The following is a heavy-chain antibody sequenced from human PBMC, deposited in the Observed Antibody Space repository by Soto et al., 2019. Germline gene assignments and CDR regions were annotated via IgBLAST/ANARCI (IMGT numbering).Heavy chain of an antibody. V-gene: IGHV1-69*01. J-gene: IGHJ3*01. CDR1: GGTFTSYG. CDR2: TIPVFGSG. CDR3: ARDLAPAAIAGDAFDL. D-gene: IGHD2-2*02. Sequence: QVRLVQSGAEVKKPGSSVKVFCKASGGTFTSYGISWVRQAPGQGLEWMGETIPVFGSGNYAQKFQGRVTITVDGSSTTSYMELSSLRSEDTAVYYCARDLAPAAIAGDAFDLWGQGTMVTVSS.